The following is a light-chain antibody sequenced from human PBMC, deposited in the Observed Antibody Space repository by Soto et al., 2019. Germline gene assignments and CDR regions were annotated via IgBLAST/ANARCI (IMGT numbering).Light chain of an antibody. V-gene: IGKV3-20*01. CDR1: QGVFSSY. Sequence: EIVLTQSPGTLSLSPGERVTLSCRASQGVFSSYLAWYQQKPGQAPRLLIYGASSRATGIPDRFSGSGSGTDFTLTISRLEPEDLEVYDCHEYGSAPITFGQGIRLESK. CDR3: HEYGSAPIT. CDR2: GAS. J-gene: IGKJ5*01.